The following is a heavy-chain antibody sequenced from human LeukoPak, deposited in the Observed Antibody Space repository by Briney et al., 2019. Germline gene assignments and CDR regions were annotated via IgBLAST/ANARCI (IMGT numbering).Heavy chain of an antibody. CDR2: IRGSGDST. Sequence: PGGSLRLSCAASGFTFSSYDMSWVRQAPGKGLEWVSAIRGSGDSTYYADSVKGRFTISRDSSKNTLYLQMNSLRVEDTAVYYCAKDRVGTAMVVGDFDYWGQGTLVTVSS. D-gene: IGHD5-18*01. V-gene: IGHV3-23*01. CDR1: GFTFSSYD. CDR3: AKDRVGTAMVVGDFDY. J-gene: IGHJ4*02.